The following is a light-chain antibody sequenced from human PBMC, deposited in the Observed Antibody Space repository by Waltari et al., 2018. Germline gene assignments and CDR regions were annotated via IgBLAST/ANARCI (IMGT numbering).Light chain of an antibody. V-gene: IGKV1-33*01. Sequence: DIQMTQSLSSLPASVVDRVTFTCQASQNIINSLNWYQQTPGKAPKLLIYDACNLATGVPSRFRGRGSETDFCFTISHLHPENIATYYCQQYENLPYTFNQGTKLE. J-gene: IGKJ2*01. CDR2: DAC. CDR1: QNIINS. CDR3: QQYENLPYT.